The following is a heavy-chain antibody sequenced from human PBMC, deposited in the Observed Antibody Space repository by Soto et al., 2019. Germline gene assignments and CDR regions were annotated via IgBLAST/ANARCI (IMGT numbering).Heavy chain of an antibody. D-gene: IGHD2-15*01. J-gene: IGHJ6*02. Sequence: QVQLQESGPGLVKPSQTLSLTCTVSGGSISSGGYYWSWIRQHPGKGLEWIGYIYYRGSTYYNPSLKSRVTISVDASTNQCSLKLSSVTAADTAVYYCARARRVASYYYYGMDVWGQGTTVTVSS. CDR3: ARARRVASYYYYGMDV. CDR1: GGSISSGGYY. CDR2: IYYRGST. V-gene: IGHV4-31*03.